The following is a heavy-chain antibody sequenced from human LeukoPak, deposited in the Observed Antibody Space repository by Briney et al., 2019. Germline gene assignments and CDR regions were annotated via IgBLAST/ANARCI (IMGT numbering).Heavy chain of an antibody. D-gene: IGHD6-13*01. J-gene: IGHJ6*03. V-gene: IGHV3-7*01. CDR1: GFTFSSYW. Sequence: GGSLRLSCAASGFTFSSYWMSWVRQAPGKGLEWVANIKQDGSEKYYVDSVKGRFTISRDNAKNSLYLQMNSLRAEDTAVYYCAREYGSSWYRAGFQQTENYYYYYMDVWGKGTTVTISS. CDR2: IKQDGSEK. CDR3: AREYGSSWYRAGFQQTENYYYYYMDV.